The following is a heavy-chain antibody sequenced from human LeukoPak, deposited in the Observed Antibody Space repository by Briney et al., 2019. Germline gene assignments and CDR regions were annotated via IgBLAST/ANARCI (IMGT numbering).Heavy chain of an antibody. D-gene: IGHD2-15*01. Sequence: GGSLRLSCAASGFTFSNYGMSWVRQAPGKGLEWVSAISDSGAGTYYADSVKGRFTISRDNSKNTLYLQMNSLRAEDTAVYYCARDRISDAFDIWGQGTMVTVSS. CDR2: ISDSGAGT. V-gene: IGHV3-23*01. CDR1: GFTFSNYG. CDR3: ARDRISDAFDI. J-gene: IGHJ3*02.